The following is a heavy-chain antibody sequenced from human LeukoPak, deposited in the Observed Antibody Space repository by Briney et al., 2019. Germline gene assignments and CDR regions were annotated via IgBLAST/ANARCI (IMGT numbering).Heavy chain of an antibody. V-gene: IGHV4-34*01. D-gene: IGHD2-15*01. CDR1: GGSFSGYY. Sequence: RASETLSLTCAVYGGSFSGYYWSWIRQPPGKGLEWIGEINHSGSTNYNPSLKSRVTISVDTSKNQFSLKLSSVTAADTAVYYCARFPCSGDSCYSGIRAFDIWGQGTMVIVSS. CDR3: ARFPCSGDSCYSGIRAFDI. J-gene: IGHJ3*02. CDR2: INHSGST.